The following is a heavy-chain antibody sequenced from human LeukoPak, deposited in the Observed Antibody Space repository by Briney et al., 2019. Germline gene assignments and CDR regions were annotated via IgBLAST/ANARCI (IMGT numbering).Heavy chain of an antibody. CDR3: ARDQATVTTGPHAFDI. CDR2: IYYSGST. D-gene: IGHD4-17*01. CDR1: GGSISSGGYY. V-gene: IGHV4-31*03. J-gene: IGHJ3*02. Sequence: KPSETLSLTCTVSGGSISSGGYYWSWIRQHPGKGLEWIGYIYYSGSTYYNPSLKSRVTISVDTSKNQFSLKLSSVTAADTAVYYCARDQATVTTGPHAFDIWGQGTIVTVSS.